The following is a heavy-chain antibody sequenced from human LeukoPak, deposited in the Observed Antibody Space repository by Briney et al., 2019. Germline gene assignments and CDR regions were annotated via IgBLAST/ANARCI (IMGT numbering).Heavy chain of an antibody. J-gene: IGHJ4*02. CDR2: ISWNSGSI. Sequence: PGGSLRLSCAASGFTFDDYAMHWVRQAPGKGLEWVSGISWNSGSIGYADSVKGRFTISRDNAKNSLYLQMNSLRAEDMALYYCAKGTISSGWDARDYYFDYWGQGTLVTVSS. CDR3: AKGTISSGWDARDYYFDY. CDR1: GFTFDDYA. V-gene: IGHV3-9*03. D-gene: IGHD6-19*01.